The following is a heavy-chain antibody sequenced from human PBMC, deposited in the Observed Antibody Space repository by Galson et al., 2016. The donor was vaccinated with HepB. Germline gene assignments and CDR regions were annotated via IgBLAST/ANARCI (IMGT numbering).Heavy chain of an antibody. CDR3: VTERGGTGFDI. CDR2: IIPAYGLE. Sequence: SVKVSCKASGGTFNNYGINWLRQAPGQSLEWMGGIIPAYGLEDSAQSFQGRVTLTADESTSTAYLELRGLRSDDTAVYYCVTERGGTGFDIWGQGTMVTVFS. D-gene: IGHD3/OR15-3a*01. V-gene: IGHV1-69*13. CDR1: GGTFNNYG. J-gene: IGHJ3*02.